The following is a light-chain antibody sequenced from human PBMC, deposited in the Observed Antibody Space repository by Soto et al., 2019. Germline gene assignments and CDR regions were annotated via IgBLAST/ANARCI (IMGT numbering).Light chain of an antibody. CDR3: QQYNNWPYT. CDR2: GAS. J-gene: IGKJ2*01. V-gene: IGKV3-15*01. Sequence: EIVMTQSPATLAVSPGERAALSCRASQSVSSNFAWYQQKPGQAPRLLLYGASSRATGTPARFSGSGSGTEFTLTISRLQSEDFAVYYCQQYNNWPYTFGLGTKLEMK. CDR1: QSVSSN.